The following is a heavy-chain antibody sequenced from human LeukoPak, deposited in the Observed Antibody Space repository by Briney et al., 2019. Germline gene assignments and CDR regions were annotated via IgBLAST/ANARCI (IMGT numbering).Heavy chain of an antibody. CDR3: ARGRYCSSTSYYTGLWQWLPRQNWFDP. CDR1: GGSFSGYY. V-gene: IGHV4-34*01. CDR2: INHSGST. J-gene: IGHJ5*02. Sequence: PSETLSLTCAVYGGSFSGYYWSWIRQPPGKGLEWIGEINHSGSTNYNPSLKSRVTISVDTSKNQFSLKLSSVTAADTAVYYCARGRYCSSTSYYTGLWQWLPRQNWFDPWGQGTLVTVSS. D-gene: IGHD2-2*02.